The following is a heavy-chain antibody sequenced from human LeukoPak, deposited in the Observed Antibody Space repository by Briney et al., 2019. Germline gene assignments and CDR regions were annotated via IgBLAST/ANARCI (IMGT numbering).Heavy chain of an antibody. CDR1: GFTFSSYA. J-gene: IGHJ4*02. D-gene: IGHD6-19*01. CDR2: ISYDGSNK. V-gene: IGHV3-30-3*01. Sequence: PGGSLRLSCAASGFTFSSYAMHWVRQAPGKGLEWVAVISYDGSNKYYADSVKGRFTISRDNSKNTLYLQMNSLRAEDTAVYYRARAGSSGWYSGLDYWGQGTLVTVSS. CDR3: ARAGSSGWYSGLDY.